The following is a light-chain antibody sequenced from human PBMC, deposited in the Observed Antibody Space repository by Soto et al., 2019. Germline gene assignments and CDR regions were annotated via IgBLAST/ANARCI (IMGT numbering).Light chain of an antibody. J-gene: IGKJ4*01. CDR3: MQTTQFPLT. Sequence: DIVLTQTPLSSPVTLGQPASISCRSSQSLVHSDGNTYLNWLQQRPGQPPRLLIYEVSNRFSGVPDRFSGSGAGTDFTLEISRVEAEDVGVYYCMQTTQFPLTFGGGNRWIS. CDR1: QSLVHSDGNTY. V-gene: IGKV2-24*01. CDR2: EVS.